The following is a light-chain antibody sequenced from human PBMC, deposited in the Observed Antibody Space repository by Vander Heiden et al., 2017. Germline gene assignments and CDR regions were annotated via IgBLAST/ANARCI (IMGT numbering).Light chain of an antibody. J-gene: IGKJ4*01. Sequence: EIVMTQSPATLFVSPVGSATLSCRASQGVSNSLAWYQQKPGQAPRLLIYGASTRATGVPARFRGSGSGTQFTLTISTLQVEDFAIYYCQQYNNWPVTFGGGT. CDR1: QGVSNS. V-gene: IGKV3-15*01. CDR2: GAS. CDR3: QQYNNWPVT.